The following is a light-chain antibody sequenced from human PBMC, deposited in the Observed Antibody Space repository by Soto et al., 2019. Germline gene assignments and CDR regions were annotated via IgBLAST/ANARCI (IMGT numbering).Light chain of an antibody. CDR3: QQFNRYPPGA. V-gene: IGKV1-5*01. J-gene: IGKJ1*01. Sequence: LSASVGDRVTINCRASQSISSWLAWDQQKTGKATKLLIYDSSSLESGVPSRFSGSGSGTEFTLTISSLQPDDFATYYCQQFNRYPPGAFGQGTKVDIK. CDR1: QSISSW. CDR2: DSS.